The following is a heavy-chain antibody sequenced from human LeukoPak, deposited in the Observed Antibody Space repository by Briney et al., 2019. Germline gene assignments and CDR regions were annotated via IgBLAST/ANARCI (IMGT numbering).Heavy chain of an antibody. CDR3: ARGLLGVDI. J-gene: IGHJ3*02. CDR1: GGSISSYY. V-gene: IGHV4-59*01. CDR2: IFYSGST. D-gene: IGHD3-16*01. Sequence: SETLSLTCTVSGGSISSYYWSWLRQPPGKGLEWIGYIFYSGSTNYNPSLKSRVTISVDTSKNQFSLKLSSVTAADTAVYYCARGLLGVDIWGQGTMVTVSS.